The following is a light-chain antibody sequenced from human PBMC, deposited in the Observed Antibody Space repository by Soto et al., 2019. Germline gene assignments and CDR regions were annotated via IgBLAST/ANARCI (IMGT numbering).Light chain of an antibody. CDR3: CSYAGSRNYV. CDR1: SSDVGGYNY. J-gene: IGLJ1*01. Sequence: QSALTQPRSVSGSPGQSVTISCTGTSSDVGGYNYVSWYQQHPGKAPKLMIYDVSKRPSGVPDRFSGSKSGNTASLTISGLQAEDEADYYYCSYAGSRNYVFGTGTKLTVL. CDR2: DVS. V-gene: IGLV2-11*01.